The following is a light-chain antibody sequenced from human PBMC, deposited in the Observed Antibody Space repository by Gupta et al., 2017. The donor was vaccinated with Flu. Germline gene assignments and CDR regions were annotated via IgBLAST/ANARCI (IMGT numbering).Light chain of an antibody. CDR3: HQSSDLPWT. CDR1: QNIGTS. J-gene: IGKJ1*01. Sequence: PDFQSVTPKEKVTITCRASQNIGTSLNWYQQKPDQSPKLLIKYASQSFSGVPSRFSGSGSGTDFTLTINVLEPEDAATYYCHQSSDLPWTFGQGTRLEIK. CDR2: YAS. V-gene: IGKV6-21*01.